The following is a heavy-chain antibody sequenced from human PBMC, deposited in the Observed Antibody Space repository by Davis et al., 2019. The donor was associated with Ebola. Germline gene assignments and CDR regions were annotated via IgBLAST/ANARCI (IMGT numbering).Heavy chain of an antibody. CDR3: TRGKWFDP. V-gene: IGHV1-69*04. CDR1: GYTFSNYA. CDR2: VIPILGTA. J-gene: IGHJ5*02. Sequence: SVKVSCKASGYTFSNYALSWVRQAPGQGLEWMGRVIPILGTADYAQRFQGRVTITADTSTHTAYMELSRLRSDDTAMYYCTRGKWFDPWGQGTLVAVSS.